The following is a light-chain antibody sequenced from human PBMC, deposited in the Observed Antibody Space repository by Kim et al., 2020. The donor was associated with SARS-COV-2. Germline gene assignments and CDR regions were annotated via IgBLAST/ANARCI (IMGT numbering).Light chain of an antibody. CDR1: SSDVGGYNY. CDR3: SSYTSSSPVV. J-gene: IGLJ2*01. CDR2: DVS. Sequence: QSALTQPASVSESPGQSITISCTGTSSDVGGYNYVSWYQQHPGKAPKLMIYDVSKRPSGVSNRFSGSKSGNTASLTISGLQAEDEADYYCSSYTSSSPVVFGGGTQLTVL. V-gene: IGLV2-14*01.